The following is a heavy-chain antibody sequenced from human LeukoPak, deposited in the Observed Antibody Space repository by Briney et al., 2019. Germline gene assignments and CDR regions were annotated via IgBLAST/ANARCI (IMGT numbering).Heavy chain of an antibody. CDR3: ARDSRYCSSTSCYIAGAFDI. CDR2: IYHSGST. Sequence: SQTLSLTCAVSGGSISSGGYSWSWIRQPPGKGLEWIGYIYHSGSTYYNPSLKSRATISVDRSKNQFSLKLSSVTAADTAVYYCARDSRYCSSTSCYIAGAFDIWGQGTMVTVSS. D-gene: IGHD2-2*02. CDR1: GGSISSGGYS. J-gene: IGHJ3*02. V-gene: IGHV4-30-2*01.